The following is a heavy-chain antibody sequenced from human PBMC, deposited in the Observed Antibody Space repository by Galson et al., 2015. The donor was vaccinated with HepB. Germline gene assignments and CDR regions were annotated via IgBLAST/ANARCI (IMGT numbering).Heavy chain of an antibody. V-gene: IGHV3-7*03. CDR3: ASGKSGGDK. D-gene: IGHD2-15*01. CDR2: IKEDGTET. J-gene: IGHJ4*02. CDR1: GFTFSTYW. Sequence: SLRLSCVASGFTFSTYWMTWVRQAPGKGLQWVANIKEDGTETHYVDSVKGRFTVSRDNAKKTLYLQMNSLRAEDTAVYFCASGKSGGDKWGLGTLVTVSS.